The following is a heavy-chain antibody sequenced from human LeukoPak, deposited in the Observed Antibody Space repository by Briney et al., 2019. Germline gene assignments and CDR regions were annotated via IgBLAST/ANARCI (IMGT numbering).Heavy chain of an antibody. J-gene: IGHJ4*02. Sequence: ASVKVSCKASGYTFTNYGISWVRQAPGQGLDWMGWISAYNGNTNYAQKLQGRVTMTTDTSTSTAYMELRSLRSDDTAVYYCARSSQVYDFWSGYYGIERLDYWGQGTLVTVSS. CDR1: GYTFTNYG. V-gene: IGHV1-18*01. CDR3: ARSSQVYDFWSGYYGIERLDY. CDR2: ISAYNGNT. D-gene: IGHD3-3*01.